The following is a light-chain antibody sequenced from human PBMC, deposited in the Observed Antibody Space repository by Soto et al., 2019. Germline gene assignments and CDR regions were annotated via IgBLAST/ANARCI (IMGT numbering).Light chain of an antibody. CDR1: QSVSSN. CDR3: QQYYNWPLT. J-gene: IGKJ4*02. CDR2: GAS. Sequence: TVMTQSPGTLSVSPGGRATLSCRASQSVSSNLAWYQQRPGQAPRLLIYGASTRATGFPARFSGSGSGTEFTLAICCLQSEDVAVYYCQQYYNWPLTFGGGTKVEIK. V-gene: IGKV3-15*01.